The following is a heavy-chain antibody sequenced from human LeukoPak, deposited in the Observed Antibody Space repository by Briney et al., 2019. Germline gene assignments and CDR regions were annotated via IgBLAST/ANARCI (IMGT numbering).Heavy chain of an antibody. CDR1: GYTFTSYG. V-gene: IGHV1-18*01. J-gene: IGHJ5*02. CDR3: ARDFSPYSSSWYPQSNWFDP. Sequence: ASVKVSCKASGYTFTSYGISWVRQAPGQGLEWMGWISAYNGNTNYAQKLQGRVTMTTDTSTSTAYMELRSLRSDDTAVYYCARDFSPYSSSWYPQSNWFDPWGQGTPVTVSS. D-gene: IGHD6-13*01. CDR2: ISAYNGNT.